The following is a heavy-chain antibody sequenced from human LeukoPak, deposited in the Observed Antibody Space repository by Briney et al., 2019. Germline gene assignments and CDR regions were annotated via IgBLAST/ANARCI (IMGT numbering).Heavy chain of an antibody. D-gene: IGHD6-19*01. Sequence: PGGSLRLSCAASGFTFSSYAMSWVRQAPGKGLEWVSAISGSGGSTYYADSVKGRFTISRDNSKNTLYLQMNSLRAEDTAVYYCATHHPPSWLVSLEAFDIWGQGTMVTVSS. CDR1: GFTFSSYA. V-gene: IGHV3-23*01. J-gene: IGHJ3*02. CDR3: ATHHPPSWLVSLEAFDI. CDR2: ISGSGGST.